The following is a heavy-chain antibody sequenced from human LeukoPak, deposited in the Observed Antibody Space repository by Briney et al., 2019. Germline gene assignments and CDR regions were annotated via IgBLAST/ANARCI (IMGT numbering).Heavy chain of an antibody. CDR2: INPDSGGT. D-gene: IGHD6-13*01. J-gene: IGHJ5*02. CDR1: GYTFTDYY. CDR3: ARDVSTDNWFAA. Sequence: ASVKLSFKASGYTFTDYYMHWVRQSPGQGLEWMGWINPDSGGTNYAQKFQGRVTMTRDTSISAVYMELSRLRSDDTAVYNCARDVSTDNWFAASGQGWLVTVSS. V-gene: IGHV1-2*02.